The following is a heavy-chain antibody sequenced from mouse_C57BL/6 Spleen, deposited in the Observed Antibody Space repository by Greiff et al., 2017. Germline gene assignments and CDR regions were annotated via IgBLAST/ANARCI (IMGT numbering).Heavy chain of an antibody. J-gene: IGHJ4*01. D-gene: IGHD1-1*01. CDR2: IHPNSGST. CDR1: GYTFTSYW. Sequence: QVQLQQPGAELVKPGASVKLSCKASGYTFTSYWMHWVKQRPGQGLEWIGMIHPNSGSTNYNEKFKGKATFTADTSSNTAYMQLSSLTTEDSAIYYCARGDYGGAMDYWGQGTSVTVSS. V-gene: IGHV1-64*01. CDR3: ARGDYGGAMDY.